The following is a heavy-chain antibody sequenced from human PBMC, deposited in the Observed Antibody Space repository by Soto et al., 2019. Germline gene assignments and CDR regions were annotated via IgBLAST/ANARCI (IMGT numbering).Heavy chain of an antibody. CDR3: TTGTFRAYCGGDCYSGLWSDAFDI. Sequence: PGGSLRLSCAASGFTFSNAWMNWVRQAPGKGLEWVGRIKSKTDGGTTDYAAPVKGRFTISRDDSKNTLYLQMNSLKTEDTAVYYCTTGTFRAYCGGDCYSGLWSDAFDIWGQGTMVTVSS. J-gene: IGHJ3*02. V-gene: IGHV3-15*07. D-gene: IGHD2-21*02. CDR2: IKSKTDGGTT. CDR1: GFTFSNAW.